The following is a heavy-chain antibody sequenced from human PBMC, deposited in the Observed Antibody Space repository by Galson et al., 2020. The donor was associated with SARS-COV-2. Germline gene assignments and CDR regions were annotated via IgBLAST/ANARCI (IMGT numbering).Heavy chain of an antibody. CDR3: AKAGPDGVVATYCEY. Sequence: GGSLRLSCAASGFTFSNYAMHWVRQAPGKGLEWVAVISYDGTNKYYADSVKGRFTVSRDNSKNTLYMQMNSLRVNDTAVYYCAKAGPDGVVATYCEYLGQGTLVTVSS. CDR2: ISYDGTNK. D-gene: IGHD3-3*01. CDR1: GFTFSNYA. J-gene: IGHJ4*02. V-gene: IGHV3-30*04.